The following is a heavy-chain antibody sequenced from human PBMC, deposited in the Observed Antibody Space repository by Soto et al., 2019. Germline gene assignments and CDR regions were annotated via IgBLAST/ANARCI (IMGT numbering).Heavy chain of an antibody. D-gene: IGHD6-6*01. CDR2: ITSSGTTV. J-gene: IGHJ3*02. Sequence: EVHLVESGGGLVQPGGSLRLSCAASGFTFSSYSLNWVRQAPGKGLEWVSYITSSGTTVYYADSVRGRFTISRDNAKSTLCLQMNSVRGYDPVLNFGVRDRRIWG. V-gene: IGHV3-48*01. CDR3: VRDRRI. CDR1: GFTFSSYS.